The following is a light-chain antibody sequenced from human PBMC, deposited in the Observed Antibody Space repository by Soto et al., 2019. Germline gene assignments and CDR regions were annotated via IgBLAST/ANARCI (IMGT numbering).Light chain of an antibody. CDR3: QQYDSSPRR. V-gene: IGKV3-20*01. Sequence: IGLKKSAVTLSLSTGERATLSGRASQSLSSSSLAWYQQKPGQAPRLLISGASSRAADIPDRFSGSGSGTDFTLTINSLEPEDFAVYYCQQYDSSPRRFGQGTKVDIK. CDR1: QSLSSSS. J-gene: IGKJ1*01. CDR2: GAS.